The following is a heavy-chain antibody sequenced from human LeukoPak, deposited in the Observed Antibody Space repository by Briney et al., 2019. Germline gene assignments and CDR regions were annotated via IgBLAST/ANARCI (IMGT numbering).Heavy chain of an antibody. Sequence: PGGSLRLSCAASGFTFSSYGMNWVRQAPGKGLEWISYISTSGKTIYYADSVKGRFTISRDHAKNSLYLQMNSLRTEDTAVDYGASSTAIGYWGQGTLVTVSS. CDR2: ISTSGKTI. CDR1: GFTFSSYG. V-gene: IGHV3-48*03. CDR3: ASSTAIGY. J-gene: IGHJ4*02.